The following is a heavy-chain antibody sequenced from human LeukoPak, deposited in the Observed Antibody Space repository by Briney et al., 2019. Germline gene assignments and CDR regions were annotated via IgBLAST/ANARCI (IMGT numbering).Heavy chain of an antibody. V-gene: IGHV3-11*01. Sequence: SGGSLRLSCAASGFTFSDYYMSWTRQAPGKGLGWVSYISSSGSTIYYADSVKGRFTISRDNAKTSLYLQMNSLRAEDTAVYYCARAPTNYYGMDVWGQGPTVTVSS. CDR1: GFTFSDYY. CDR3: ARAPTNYYGMDV. J-gene: IGHJ6*02. CDR2: ISSSGSTI. D-gene: IGHD5-12*01.